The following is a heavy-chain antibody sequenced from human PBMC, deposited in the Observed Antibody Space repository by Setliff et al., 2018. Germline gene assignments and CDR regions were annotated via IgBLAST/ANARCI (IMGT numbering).Heavy chain of an antibody. V-gene: IGHV3-74*01. CDR2: INGDGTIT. CDR1: GFTFRKYW. J-gene: IGHJ6*03. CDR3: ASIDWGENFYNMDV. D-gene: IGHD7-27*01. Sequence: PGGSLRLSCGASGFTFRKYWMYWVRQVPGKGLVWVSRINGDGTITDYADSVKGRFTISRGNAKSTLYLQMNSLRGEDTAVYFCASIDWGENFYNMDVWGKGTTVTVSS.